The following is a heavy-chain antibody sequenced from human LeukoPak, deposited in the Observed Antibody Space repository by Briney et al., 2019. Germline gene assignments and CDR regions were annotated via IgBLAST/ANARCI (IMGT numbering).Heavy chain of an antibody. D-gene: IGHD3-22*01. CDR2: ISSSSSYI. J-gene: IGHJ5*02. V-gene: IGHV3-21*01. Sequence: PGGSLRLSCAASGFTFSSYSMNWVRQAPGKGLEWVSSISSSSSYIYYADSVKGRFTISRDNAKNSLYLQMNSLRAEDTAVYYCARDLQAYSYYDSSFPRDNWFDPWGQGTLVTVSS. CDR1: GFTFSSYS. CDR3: ARDLQAYSYYDSSFPRDNWFDP.